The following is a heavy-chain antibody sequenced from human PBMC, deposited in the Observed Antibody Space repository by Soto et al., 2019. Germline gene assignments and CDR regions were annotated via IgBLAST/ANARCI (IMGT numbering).Heavy chain of an antibody. Sequence: GGSLRLSCAASGFTFSSYSMNWVRQAPGKGLEWVSYISSSSSTRYYADSVKGRFTISRDNAKNSLYLQMNSLRDEDPAVYYCARDLRSGSWSYPTDYWGQGTLVTVSS. J-gene: IGHJ4*02. V-gene: IGHV3-48*02. CDR3: ARDLRSGSWSYPTDY. CDR2: ISSSSSTR. CDR1: GFTFSSYS. D-gene: IGHD3-10*01.